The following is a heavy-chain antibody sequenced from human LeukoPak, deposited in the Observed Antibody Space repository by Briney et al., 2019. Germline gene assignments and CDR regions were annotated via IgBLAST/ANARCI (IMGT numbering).Heavy chain of an antibody. Sequence: PGGPLRLSCAASGFTFSSYAMHWVRQAPGKGLEWVAVISYDGSNKYYADSVKGRFTISRDNSKNTLYLQMNSLRAEDTAVYYCASKGLGYSSGWYGYWGQGTLVTVSS. CDR1: GFTFSSYA. J-gene: IGHJ4*02. CDR2: ISYDGSNK. V-gene: IGHV3-30*04. D-gene: IGHD6-19*01. CDR3: ASKGLGYSSGWYGY.